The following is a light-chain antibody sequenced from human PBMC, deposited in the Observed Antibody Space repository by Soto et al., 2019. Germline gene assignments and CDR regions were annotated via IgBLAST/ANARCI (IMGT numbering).Light chain of an antibody. Sequence: DIQKTQSPSSLSASVGDRVTITFWASQSISSYFNWYQQQPGQAPNPLIYKASTLKSGGPSRSSGSGSGTEFTLTISSLQPDAFATYSCQQYNSYSRTFGQGTKVDIK. CDR3: QQYNSYSRT. CDR2: KAS. CDR1: QSISSY. V-gene: IGKV1-5*03. J-gene: IGKJ1*01.